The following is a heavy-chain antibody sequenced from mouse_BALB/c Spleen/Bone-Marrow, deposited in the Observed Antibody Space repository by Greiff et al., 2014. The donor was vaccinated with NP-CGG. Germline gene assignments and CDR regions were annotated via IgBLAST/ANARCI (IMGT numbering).Heavy chain of an antibody. CDR1: GYTFTDYN. CDR2: IYPYNGGT. Sequence: EVQLVESGPELVKPGASVKISCKASGYTFTDYNMHWVKQSHGKSLEWIGYIYPYNGGTGYNQKFKSKATLAVDNSSSTAYMGLRSLTSEDSAVHYCTRREYGNYGYAMDYWGQGTSVTVSS. D-gene: IGHD2-10*02. J-gene: IGHJ4*01. V-gene: IGHV1S29*02. CDR3: TRREYGNYGYAMDY.